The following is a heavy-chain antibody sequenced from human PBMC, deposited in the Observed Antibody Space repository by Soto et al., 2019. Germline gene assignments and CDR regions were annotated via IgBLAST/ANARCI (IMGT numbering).Heavy chain of an antibody. Sequence: SETLSLTCTVATDSSSFTNSYWGWIRQPPGKGLQWIGSSSYNGGTFYNPSLKGRVVISFDTSKKQSSLQVTSVTAADTAVYFCARHRIEVVWRGFDFWGQGSPVTAPQ. D-gene: IGHD3-10*01. CDR3: ARHRIEVVWRGFDF. CDR1: TDSSSFTNSY. V-gene: IGHV4-39*01. J-gene: IGHJ4*02. CDR2: SSYNGGT.